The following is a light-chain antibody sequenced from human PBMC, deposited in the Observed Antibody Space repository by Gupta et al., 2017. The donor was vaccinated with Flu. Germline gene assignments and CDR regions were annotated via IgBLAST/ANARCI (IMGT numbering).Light chain of an antibody. CDR3: LQSYTSPYS. CDR1: QSISSY. J-gene: IGKJ2*03. Sequence: PSSLSASVGDRVTITCRASQSISSYLNWYLQKPVEAPKLLIYAASSLHSGVPSRFSGSGSGTDFTLTIGSLQPEDFATYFCLQSYTSPYSFGQGTKLEIK. V-gene: IGKV1-39*01. CDR2: AAS.